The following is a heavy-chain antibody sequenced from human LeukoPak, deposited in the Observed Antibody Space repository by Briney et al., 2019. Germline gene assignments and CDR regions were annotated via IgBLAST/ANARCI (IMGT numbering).Heavy chain of an antibody. V-gene: IGHV1-2*02. CDR1: GYIFTGYY. CDR2: INPNSGGT. Sequence: ASVKVSCKASGYIFTGYYMHWVRQAPGQGLEWMGWINPNSGGTNYAQKFQGRVTMTRDTSISTAYMELSRLRSDDTAVYYCARMTRSKKAYYYYMDVWGKGTTVTVSS. D-gene: IGHD4-11*01. CDR3: ARMTRSKKAYYYYMDV. J-gene: IGHJ6*03.